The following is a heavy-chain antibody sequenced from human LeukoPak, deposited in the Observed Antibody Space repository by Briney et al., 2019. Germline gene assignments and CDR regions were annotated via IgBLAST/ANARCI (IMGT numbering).Heavy chain of an antibody. J-gene: IGHJ4*02. CDR1: GYTFTSYD. Sequence: ASVKVSCKASGYTFTSYDINCVRQAPGQGLEWMGWMGPRNGYTGSAQRFQGRITMARDTSISTAYMELSSLTSDDTAVYYCARGWISGAVSEHYFENWGQGTLVTVSS. CDR3: ARGWISGAVSEHYFEN. CDR2: MGPRNGYT. V-gene: IGHV1-8*01. D-gene: IGHD5/OR15-5a*01.